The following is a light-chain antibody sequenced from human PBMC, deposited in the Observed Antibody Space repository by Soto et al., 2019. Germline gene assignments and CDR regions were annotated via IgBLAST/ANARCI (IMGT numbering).Light chain of an antibody. J-gene: IGLJ2*01. CDR1: CSDVGGYNY. CDR2: EVT. V-gene: IGLV2-8*01. Sequence: QSALTQPPSASGSPGQSVAISCTGTCSDVGGYNYVSWFQQHPGKAPKLMIYEVTKRPSGVPDRFSGSKSGNTASLTVSGLQAEDEADYYCASYAGNNVIFGGGTKLTVL. CDR3: ASYAGNNVI.